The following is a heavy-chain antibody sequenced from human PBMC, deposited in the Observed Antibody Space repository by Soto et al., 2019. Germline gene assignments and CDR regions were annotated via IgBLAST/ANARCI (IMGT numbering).Heavy chain of an antibody. J-gene: IGHJ4*02. CDR2: IVVGSGVT. V-gene: IGHV1-58*01. Sequence: SVKVSCKTSGFTFTNSAVQWVRQARGQRLEWIGWIVVGSGVTKYVQNLQDRITITRDTSTGTAYMELSSLRSEDTAVYYCAAEIYSGGNCCHFDYWGQGTPVTVSS. D-gene: IGHD2-21*01. CDR3: AAEIYSGGNCCHFDY. CDR1: GFTFTNSA.